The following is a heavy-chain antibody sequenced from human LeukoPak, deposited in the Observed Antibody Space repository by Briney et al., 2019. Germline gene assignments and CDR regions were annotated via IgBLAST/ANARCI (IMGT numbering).Heavy chain of an antibody. V-gene: IGHV3-21*01. CDR1: GFTFNTYG. D-gene: IGHD5-18*01. CDR3: ARGGEYSYGSRN. CDR2: ISSSSTYI. J-gene: IGHJ4*02. Sequence: PGGSLRLSCAASGFTFNTYGMNWVRQAPGKGLEWVSSISSSSTYIYYADSVKGRFTISRDNAKNSLYLQINSLRAEDTAVYYCARGGEYSYGSRNWGQGTLVTVSS.